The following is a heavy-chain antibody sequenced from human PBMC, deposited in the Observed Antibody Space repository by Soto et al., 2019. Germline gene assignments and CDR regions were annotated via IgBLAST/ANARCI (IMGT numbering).Heavy chain of an antibody. CDR2: IYWDDDK. CDR1: GFSLSTSGVG. J-gene: IGHJ3*02. Sequence: QITLKESGPTLVKPTQTLTLTCTFSGFSLSTSGVGVGWIRQPPGKALEWLALIYWDDDKRYSPSLKSNLTTTKDNSKNQVVLRMTTMDPVDTATYYCAHWGVTMSRGGRGPAFDIWGQGTMVTVSS. CDR3: AHWGVTMSRGGRGPAFDI. D-gene: IGHD3-10*01. V-gene: IGHV2-5*02.